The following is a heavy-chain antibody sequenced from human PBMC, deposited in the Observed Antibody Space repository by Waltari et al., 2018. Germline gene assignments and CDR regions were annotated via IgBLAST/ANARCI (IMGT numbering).Heavy chain of an antibody. J-gene: IGHJ5*02. D-gene: IGHD3-16*02. V-gene: IGHV4-31*11. CDR1: GGSISSGGVS. CDR3: AIDRNTRFDP. Sequence: QVQLQESGPGLVKPSQTLSLTCAVSGGSISSGGVSWTWIRQRPGTGLEWIGNISNSGNMFYNPALRSRVSMSVDTSKNQFSLRLSSVTAADTAVYFCAIDRNTRFDPWGQGTLVTVSS. CDR2: ISNSGNM.